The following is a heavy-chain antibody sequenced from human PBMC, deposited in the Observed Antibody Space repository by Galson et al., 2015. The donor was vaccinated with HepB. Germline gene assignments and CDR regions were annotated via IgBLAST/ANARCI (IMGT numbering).Heavy chain of an antibody. J-gene: IGHJ3*02. CDR3: AKPHYCSRTSCQYGDAFDI. V-gene: IGHV3-30*18. CDR2: ISFDGSNR. D-gene: IGHD2-2*01. Sequence: SLRLSCAASAFTFATYGMHWVRQAPGKGLEWVAIISFDGSNRYYADSVKGRFTISRDNSKNTLYLQMNSLRAEDTAVYYCAKPHYCSRTSCQYGDAFDIWGQGTMVTVSS. CDR1: AFTFATYG.